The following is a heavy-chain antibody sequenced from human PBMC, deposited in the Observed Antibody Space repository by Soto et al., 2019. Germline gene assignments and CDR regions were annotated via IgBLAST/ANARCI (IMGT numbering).Heavy chain of an antibody. D-gene: IGHD3-10*01. Sequence: QVQLQQWGAGLLKPSETLSITCAVYGGSFSGYYWSWIRQTPGKGLEWIGEINDSGSTNNNPSLKNRVTILVETPKNQFSLKLSSVTAADTAVYYCARVLLLWFGELSRRGGYYYYMDVGGKGTTVTVSS. V-gene: IGHV4-34*01. CDR1: GGSFSGYY. CDR3: ARVLLLWFGELSRRGGYYYYMDV. CDR2: INDSGST. J-gene: IGHJ6*03.